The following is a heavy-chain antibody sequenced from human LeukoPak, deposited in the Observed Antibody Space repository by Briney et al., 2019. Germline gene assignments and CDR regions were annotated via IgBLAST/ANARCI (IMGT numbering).Heavy chain of an antibody. CDR2: IIPIFGTA. CDR1: GDTFSSYV. J-gene: IGHJ3*02. CDR3: ARGVSGELSFDAFDI. Sequence: SVKVSRKASGDTFSSYVFSWVRQAPGQGLEWMGQIIPIFGTAKYAQKFQGRVTITADESTSTAYMELSSLRSEDTAVYYCARGVSGELSFDAFDIWGQGTMVTVSS. V-gene: IGHV1-69*13. D-gene: IGHD1-26*01.